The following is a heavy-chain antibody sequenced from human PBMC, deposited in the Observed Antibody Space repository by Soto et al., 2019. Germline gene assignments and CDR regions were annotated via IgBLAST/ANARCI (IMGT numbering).Heavy chain of an antibody. CDR3: ARAGYCGPGCYYYFDY. V-gene: IGHV3-7*01. CDR1: GFTFGSYW. Sequence: EVQLVESGGGLVQPGGSLRLSCAVSGFTFGSYWMNWVRLIPGKGLEWVAYIKPDGSATYYVDSVKGRFTISRDYAKNSLYLQMNSLRVEDTSVYYCARAGYCGPGCYYYFDYWGQGTLVTVSS. D-gene: IGHD2-21*02. J-gene: IGHJ4*02. CDR2: IKPDGSAT.